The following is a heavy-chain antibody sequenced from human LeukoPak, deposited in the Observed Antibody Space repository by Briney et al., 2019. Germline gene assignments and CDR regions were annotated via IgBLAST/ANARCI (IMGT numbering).Heavy chain of an antibody. CDR3: ASLAQYCSSTSCYGAFDI. J-gene: IGHJ3*02. CDR1: GGTFSSYA. CDR2: IIPIFGTA. D-gene: IGHD2-2*01. Sequence: ASVQVSCKASGGTFSSYAISWVRQAPGQGLEWMGGIIPIFGTANYAQKFQGRVTITADESTSTAYMELSSLRSEDTAVYYCASLAQYCSSTSCYGAFDIWGQGTMVTVSS. V-gene: IGHV1-69*13.